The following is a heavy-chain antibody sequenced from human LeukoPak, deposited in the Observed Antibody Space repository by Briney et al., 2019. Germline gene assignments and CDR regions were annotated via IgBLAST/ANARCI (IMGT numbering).Heavy chain of an antibody. D-gene: IGHD4-17*01. CDR2: ISPSGGST. CDR3: ARARSSVTTVTTPGY. V-gene: IGHV1-46*01. CDR1: GYTFTSYY. J-gene: IGHJ4*02. Sequence: ASVKVSCKASGYTFTSYYMHWVRQAPGQGLEWMGIISPSGGSTSYAQKFQGRVTMTRDTSTSTVYVELSSLRSEDTAVYYCARARSSVTTVTTPGYWGQGTLVTVSS.